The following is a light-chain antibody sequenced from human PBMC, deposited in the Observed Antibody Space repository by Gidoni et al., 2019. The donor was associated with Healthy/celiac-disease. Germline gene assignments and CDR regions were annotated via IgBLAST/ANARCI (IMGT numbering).Light chain of an antibody. J-gene: IGKJ1*01. V-gene: IGKV4-1*01. CDR2: WAS. CDR1: NSVLYSSNNKNY. CDR3: QQYYSTSWT. Sequence: DIVMTQPPDALAVSLGERATINCKTSNSVLYSSNNKNYLAWYQQKPGQPPKLLIYWASTRESGVPDRFSGSGSGTDFTLTISSLQAEDVAVYYCQQYYSTSWTFGQGTKVEIK.